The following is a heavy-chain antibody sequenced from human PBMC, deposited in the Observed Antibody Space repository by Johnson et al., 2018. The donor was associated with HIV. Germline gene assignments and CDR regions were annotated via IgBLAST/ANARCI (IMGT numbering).Heavy chain of an antibody. CDR1: GFTVSSNY. Sequence: VQLVESGGGLVQPGGSLRLSCAASGFTVSSNYMSWVRQAPGKGLEWVSVLYSGGSRYYADSVKGRFIISRDNSKNTLYLQLTSLRPEDTAVYYCARVFYRYSSSSTAAFDIWGQGTMVTVSS. J-gene: IGHJ3*02. V-gene: IGHV3-66*02. CDR3: ARVFYRYSSSSTAAFDI. D-gene: IGHD6-6*01. CDR2: LYSGGSR.